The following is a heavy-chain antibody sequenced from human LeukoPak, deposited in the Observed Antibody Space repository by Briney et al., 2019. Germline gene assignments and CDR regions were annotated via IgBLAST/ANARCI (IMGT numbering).Heavy chain of an antibody. V-gene: IGHV1-24*01. J-gene: IGHJ6*03. CDR2: FDPEDGET. D-gene: IGHD1-14*01. Sequence: RASVKVSCKVSGYTLTELSMHWVRQAPGKGLEWMGGFDPEDGETIYAQKFQGRVTMTEDTSTDTAYMELSSLRSEDTAVYYCAAGGHRMNYYYMDVWGKGTTVTVSS. CDR3: AAGGHRMNYYYMDV. CDR1: GYTLTELS.